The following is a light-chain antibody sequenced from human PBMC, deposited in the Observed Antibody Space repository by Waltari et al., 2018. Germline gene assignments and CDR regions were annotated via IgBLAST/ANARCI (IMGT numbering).Light chain of an antibody. V-gene: IGKV1-5*03. Sequence: DIQMTQSPSTLSASVGDRVIITCRASQSIKNWLAWYQQKPGKAPKLLIYKASSLKSGVPSSFSGSGYGTEFTITISSLQPDDFATYYCQHYDGWPWTFGQGTKVEIK. J-gene: IGKJ1*01. CDR3: QHYDGWPWT. CDR1: QSIKNW. CDR2: KAS.